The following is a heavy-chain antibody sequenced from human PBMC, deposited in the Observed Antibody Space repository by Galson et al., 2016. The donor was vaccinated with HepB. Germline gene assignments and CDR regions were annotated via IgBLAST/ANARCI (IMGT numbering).Heavy chain of an antibody. CDR3: GRDHSVVLTTAYNWFDP. CDR1: GFAFGSHW. Sequence: SLRLSCAASGFAFGSHWMHWVRQVPGKGLVWVSRVNSDGTISNYADSVKGRFTISRDNAKNTLSLQMNSLRVEDTAVYYCGRDHSVVLTTAYNWFDPGGQGTLVTVSS. CDR2: VNSDGTIS. D-gene: IGHD4-23*01. V-gene: IGHV3-74*01. J-gene: IGHJ5*02.